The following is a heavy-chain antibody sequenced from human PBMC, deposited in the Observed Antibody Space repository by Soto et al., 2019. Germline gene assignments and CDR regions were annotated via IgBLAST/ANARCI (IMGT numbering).Heavy chain of an antibody. CDR3: VRPLLGRAFDI. J-gene: IGHJ3*02. V-gene: IGHV1-18*01. CDR1: GYTFTSYG. CDR2: ISAYNGNT. D-gene: IGHD1-26*01. Sequence: GSSVKVSCKASGYTFTSYGISWVRQAPLQGLEWMGWISAYNGNTNYAQKLQGRVTMTTDTSTSTAYMELRSLRSDDTAVYYCVRPLLGRAFDIWGQGTRVNVSS.